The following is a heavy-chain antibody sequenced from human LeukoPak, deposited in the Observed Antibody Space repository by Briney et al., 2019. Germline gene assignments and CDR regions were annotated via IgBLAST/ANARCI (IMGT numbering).Heavy chain of an antibody. V-gene: IGHV3-23*01. CDR3: AKDVGTYYDFWSGYPDY. Sequence: GGSLRLSCAASGSTFSSYAMSWVRQAPGKGLEWVSAISGSGGSTYYADSVKGRFTISRDNSKNTLYLQMNSLRAEDTAVYYCAKDVGTYYDFWSGYPDYWGQGTLVTVSS. CDR1: GSTFSSYA. D-gene: IGHD3-3*01. J-gene: IGHJ4*02. CDR2: ISGSGGST.